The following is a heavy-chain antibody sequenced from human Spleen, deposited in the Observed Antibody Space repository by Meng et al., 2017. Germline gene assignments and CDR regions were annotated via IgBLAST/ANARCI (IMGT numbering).Heavy chain of an antibody. Sequence: VEVSCKASGYSLTTYAINWVRQAPGQGLEWMGWIGTYNGNTSYTQMLQDRVTMTTDTSTSTAYMELRSLRSDDTAVFLCASGTPGRSYCDYWGQGTLVTVSS. CDR2: IGTYNGNT. CDR1: GYSLTTYA. CDR3: ASGTPGRSYCDY. V-gene: IGHV1-18*01. J-gene: IGHJ4*02. D-gene: IGHD2-15*01.